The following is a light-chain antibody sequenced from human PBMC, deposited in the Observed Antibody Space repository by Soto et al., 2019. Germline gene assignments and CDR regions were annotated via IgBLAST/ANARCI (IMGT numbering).Light chain of an antibody. J-gene: IGKJ1*01. CDR1: QSISSW. V-gene: IGKV1-5*03. CDR3: QQYNSYSRT. CDR2: KAS. Sequence: DIQMTQSAASVSESVGDIVIITCWASQSISSWLAWYQQKPGKAPKLLIYKASSLESGVPSRFSGSGSGTEFTLTISSLQPDDFATYYCQQYNSYSRTFGQGTKVDIK.